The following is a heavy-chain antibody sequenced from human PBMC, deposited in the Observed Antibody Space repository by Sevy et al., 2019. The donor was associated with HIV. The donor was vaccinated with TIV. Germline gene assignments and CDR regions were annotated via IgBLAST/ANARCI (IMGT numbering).Heavy chain of an antibody. CDR2: ISGSGKST. J-gene: IGHJ3*02. CDR3: TKDQGESSGYYPLGAFDN. D-gene: IGHD3-22*01. V-gene: IGHV3-23*01. CDR1: GFTFRNYA. Sequence: GGSLRLSCAASGFTFRNYAMNWVRQGPGKGLEWVSTISGSGKSTYYADSVKGRFTFSRDNSKNTLYLQMNSLRAEDTAVYYCTKDQGESSGYYPLGAFDNWGQGTMVTVSS.